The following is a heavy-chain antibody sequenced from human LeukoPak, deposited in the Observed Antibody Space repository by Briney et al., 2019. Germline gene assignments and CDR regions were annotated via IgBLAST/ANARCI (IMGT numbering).Heavy chain of an antibody. V-gene: IGHV3-21*01. CDR2: ISSSSSYI. D-gene: IGHD3-10*01. CDR3: ARGVYGSGSYYNPRTYSYYYMDV. CDR1: GFTFSSYS. Sequence: PGGSLRLSCAASGFTFSSYSMNWVRQAPGKGLEWVSSISSSSSYIYYADSVKGRFTVSRDNAKNSLYLQMNSLRAEDTAVYYCARGVYGSGSYYNPRTYSYYYMDVWGKGTTVTISS. J-gene: IGHJ6*03.